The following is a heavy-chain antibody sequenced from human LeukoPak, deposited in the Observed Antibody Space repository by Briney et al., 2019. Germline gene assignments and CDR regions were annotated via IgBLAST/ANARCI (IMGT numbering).Heavy chain of an antibody. CDR2: INTDGSST. CDR1: GFTFSSYW. V-gene: IGHV3-74*01. CDR3: AKETRVAGWYSDY. J-gene: IGHJ4*02. Sequence: GGSLRLSCAASGFTFSSYWVHWVRQAPGKGLVWVSRINTDGSSTSCADSVKGRFTISRDNSKTTLYLQMNSLRAEDTAVYYCAKETRVAGWYSDYWGQGTLVAVSS. D-gene: IGHD6-19*01.